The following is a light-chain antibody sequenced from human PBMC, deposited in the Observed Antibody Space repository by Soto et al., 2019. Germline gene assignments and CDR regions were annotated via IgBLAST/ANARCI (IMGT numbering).Light chain of an antibody. V-gene: IGKV3-20*01. CDR3: QQYGSSIT. CDR1: QSVSSSY. Sequence: EIVLTQSPATLSLSPGERATLSCRASQSVSSSYLAWYQQKPGQAPRLLMSGASNRATGIPDRFSGSGSGTDFTLTINRLEPEDFAVYYCQQYGSSITFGQGTRLEIK. J-gene: IGKJ5*01. CDR2: GAS.